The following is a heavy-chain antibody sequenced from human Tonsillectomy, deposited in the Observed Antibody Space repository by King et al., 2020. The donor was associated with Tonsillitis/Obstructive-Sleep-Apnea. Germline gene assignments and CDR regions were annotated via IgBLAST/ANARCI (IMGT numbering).Heavy chain of an antibody. CDR3: ARGSVLRFLEWLLRRTLYFDY. V-gene: IGHV4-34*01. Sequence: VQLQQWGAGLLKPSETLSLTCAVYGGSFSGYYWSWIRQPPGKGLEWIGEINHSGSTNYNPSLKSRVTISVDTSKNQFSLKLSPVTAADTAVYYCARGSVLRFLEWLLRRTLYFDYWGQGTLVTVSS. CDR1: GGSFSGYY. CDR2: INHSGST. D-gene: IGHD3-3*01. J-gene: IGHJ4*02.